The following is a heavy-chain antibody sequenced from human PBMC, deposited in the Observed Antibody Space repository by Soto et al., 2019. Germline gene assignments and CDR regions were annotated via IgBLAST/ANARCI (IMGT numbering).Heavy chain of an antibody. Sequence: SLRLSCAASGFTFSSYGMHWVRQAPGKGLEWVAVISYDGSNKYYADSVKGRFTISRDNSKNTLYLQMNSLRAEDTAVYYCAKDLGKYYGSGSYHGPQRYYYYGMDVWGQGTTVTVSS. D-gene: IGHD3-10*01. CDR1: GFTFSSYG. V-gene: IGHV3-30*18. J-gene: IGHJ6*02. CDR2: ISYDGSNK. CDR3: AKDLGKYYGSGSYHGPQRYYYYGMDV.